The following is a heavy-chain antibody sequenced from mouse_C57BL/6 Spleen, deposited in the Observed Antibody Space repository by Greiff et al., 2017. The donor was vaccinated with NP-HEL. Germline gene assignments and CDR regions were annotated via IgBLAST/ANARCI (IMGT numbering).Heavy chain of an antibody. J-gene: IGHJ2*01. CDR2: IDPSDSYT. CDR1: GYTFTSYW. CDR3: QTGTRDY. V-gene: IGHV1-50*01. Sequence: QVQLKQPGAELVKPGASVKLSCKASGYTFTSYWMQWVKQRPGQGLEWIGEIDPSDSYTNYNQKFKGKATLTVDTSSSTAYMQLSSLTSEDSAVYYCQTGTRDYWGQGTTLTVSS. D-gene: IGHD4-1*01.